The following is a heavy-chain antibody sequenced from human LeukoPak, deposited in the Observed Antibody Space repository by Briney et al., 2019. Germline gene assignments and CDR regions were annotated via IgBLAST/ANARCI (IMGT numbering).Heavy chain of an antibody. CDR2: IKYDGSEK. J-gene: IGHJ4*02. D-gene: IGHD3-16*01. CDR1: GFTFSNYW. CDR3: ARDEGVMETTYRFDY. V-gene: IGHV3-7*01. Sequence: GGSLRLSCAASGFTFSNYWMSWVRQTPGKGLEWVANIKYDGSEKMYLDSVRGRLTIFRDNAKNSLYLQMTSLRVEDTAVYYCARDEGVMETTYRFDYWGQGALVTVSS.